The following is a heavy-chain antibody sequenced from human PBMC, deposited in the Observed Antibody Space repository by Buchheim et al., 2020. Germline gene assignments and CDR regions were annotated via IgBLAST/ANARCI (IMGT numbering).Heavy chain of an antibody. CDR1: GFTFTYYA. CDR2: ISSDGTNK. Sequence: QVQLVESGGGVVQPGRSLRLSCAASGFTFTYYAMHWVRQAPGKGLEWVAVISSDGTNKYYADSVRGRFTISRDNSKNAVYLQMNRLGAEDTAIYSCTGDTGSSTWLIDYWGQGTL. D-gene: IGHD6-13*01. J-gene: IGHJ4*02. CDR3: TGDTGSSTWLIDY. V-gene: IGHV3-30-3*01.